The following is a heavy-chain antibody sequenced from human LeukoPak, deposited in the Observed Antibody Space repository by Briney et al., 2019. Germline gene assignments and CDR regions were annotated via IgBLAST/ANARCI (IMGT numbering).Heavy chain of an antibody. J-gene: IGHJ4*02. D-gene: IGHD3-10*01. CDR2: IKRDGSEK. CDR3: ARESGRSADC. CDR1: GFTFSNYW. Sequence: GGSLRLSCAASGFTFSNYWMTWVRQAPGKGLEWVANIKRDGSEKYYVDSVKGRFTISRDNAKNSLYLQMNSLRVEDTAVYYCARESGRSADCWGQGTLVTVSS. V-gene: IGHV3-7*01.